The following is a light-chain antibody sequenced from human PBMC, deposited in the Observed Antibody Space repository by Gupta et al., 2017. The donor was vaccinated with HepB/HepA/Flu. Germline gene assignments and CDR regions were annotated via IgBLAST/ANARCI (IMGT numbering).Light chain of an antibody. CDR3: QQYNVWPPWT. J-gene: IGKJ1*01. Sequence: ETVMTQTPATLSVSPGERATLSCRASQSISKNLAWYQQKPGQAPRLLIYGASTRATGVPARFSGSGSGTEFTLTITSRQSEDFAVYYCQQYNVWPPWTFGQGTKVEIK. CDR2: GAS. CDR1: QSISKN. V-gene: IGKV3-15*01.